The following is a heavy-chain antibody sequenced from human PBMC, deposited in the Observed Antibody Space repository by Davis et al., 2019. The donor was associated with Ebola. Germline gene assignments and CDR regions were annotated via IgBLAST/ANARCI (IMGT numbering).Heavy chain of an antibody. V-gene: IGHV1-46*01. CDR3: ARALDRLLDFDY. Sequence: ASVKVSCKASGYTFTDYYMNWVRQAPGQGLEWMGIIAPSGDFTRFAPKFHGRITLTTDTSTNTVYMELTSLKSEDTAVYYCARALDRLLDFDYWGQGTLVTVSS. CDR1: GYTFTDYY. CDR2: IAPSGDFT. J-gene: IGHJ4*02. D-gene: IGHD3-3*01.